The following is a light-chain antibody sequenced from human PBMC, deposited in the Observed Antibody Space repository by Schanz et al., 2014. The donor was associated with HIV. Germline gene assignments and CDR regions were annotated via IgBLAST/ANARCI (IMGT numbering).Light chain of an antibody. CDR2: GNS. J-gene: IGLJ2*01. CDR3: QSYDSSLSGSVV. Sequence: QSVLTQPPSVSGAPGQTVTISCTGSSSNIGAGFDLHWYQHLPGTAPKLLIYGNSNRPSGVPDRFSGSKSGTSASLAITGLQAEDEADYYCQSYDSSLSGSVVFGGGTKLTVL. V-gene: IGLV1-40*01. CDR1: SSNIGAGFD.